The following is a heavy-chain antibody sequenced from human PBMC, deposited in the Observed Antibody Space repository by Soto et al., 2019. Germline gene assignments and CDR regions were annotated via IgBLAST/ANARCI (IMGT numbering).Heavy chain of an antibody. J-gene: IGHJ4*02. CDR1: GGTFSSYT. V-gene: IGHV1-69*08. D-gene: IGHD5-12*01. CDR3: AREWMSGSRSDY. Sequence: QVQLVQSGAEGKKPGSSVKVSCKASGGTFSSYTISWVRQAPGQGLEWMGRIIPILGIANYAQKFQGRVTITADKSTSTAYMELSSLRSEDTAVYYCAREWMSGSRSDYWGQGTLVTVSS. CDR2: IIPILGIA.